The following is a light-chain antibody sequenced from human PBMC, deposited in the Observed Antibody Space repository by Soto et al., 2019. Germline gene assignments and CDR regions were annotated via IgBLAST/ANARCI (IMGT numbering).Light chain of an antibody. V-gene: IGKV1-39*02. CDR3: QMYDNWVGT. CDR2: AAS. Sequence: DIQMTQSPSSLSASVGDRATITCRASQSISSYLNWYQQKPGKAPKLLIYAASSLQSGVPSRFSGSGSGTDFTLTINSLQSEDFAVYYCQMYDNWVGTFGGGTKVDIK. CDR1: QSISSY. J-gene: IGKJ4*01.